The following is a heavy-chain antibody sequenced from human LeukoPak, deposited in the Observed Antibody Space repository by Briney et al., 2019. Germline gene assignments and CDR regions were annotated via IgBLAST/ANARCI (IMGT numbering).Heavy chain of an antibody. D-gene: IGHD3-3*02. V-gene: IGHV4-38-2*02. CDR2: IYHSGST. CDR1: GYSISSGYY. CDR3: ARENISSDWFDP. J-gene: IGHJ5*02. Sequence: SETLSLTCTVSGYSISSGYYWGWIRQPPGKGLEWIGSIYHSGSTYYNPSLKSRVTISVDTSKNQFSLKLSSVTAADTAVYYCARENISSDWFDPWGQGTLVTVSS.